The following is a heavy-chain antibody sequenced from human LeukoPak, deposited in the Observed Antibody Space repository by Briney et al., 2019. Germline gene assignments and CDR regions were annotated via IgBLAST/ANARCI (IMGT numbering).Heavy chain of an antibody. CDR3: ARRADWGMSGNRPLFDP. CDR1: GFTLTDYF. V-gene: IGHV1-2*02. D-gene: IGHD5-18*01. CDR2: INPNSGDI. J-gene: IGHJ1*01. Sequence: ASVKVSCKVSGFTLTDYFMHWLRQAPEQGLEWMGCINPNSGDIKYGQKFQGRVTMTRDTSISTVFMELSGLTSDDTAVYYCARRADWGMSGNRPLFDPWGEGTLVSVSS.